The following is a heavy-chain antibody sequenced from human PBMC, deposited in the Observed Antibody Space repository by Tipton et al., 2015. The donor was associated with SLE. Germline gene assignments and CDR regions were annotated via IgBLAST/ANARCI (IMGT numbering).Heavy chain of an antibody. Sequence: SLRLSCAASGFTFSSYSMNWVRQAPGKGLEWVSSISSSSSYIYYADSVKGRFTISRDNAKNSLYLQMNSLRAEDTAVYYCAKDHKSEKAVDYWGQGTLVTVSS. CDR1: GFTFSSYS. CDR3: AKDHKSEKAVDY. CDR2: ISSSSSYI. J-gene: IGHJ4*02. D-gene: IGHD6-13*01. V-gene: IGHV3-21*01.